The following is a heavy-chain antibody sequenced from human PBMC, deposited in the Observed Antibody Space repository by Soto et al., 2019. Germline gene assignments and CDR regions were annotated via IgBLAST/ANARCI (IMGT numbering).Heavy chain of an antibody. Sequence: QVPIVQSGAEVKKPGASVKLSCKGSGYTFSYYNVHWVRQAPGQRLEWMGWIHADNGNAKYSQKFQGRVTITRDPSGNTAYMELSNLRSEDPAVYYCARELDYWYFDLWGRGTLVTVSS. V-gene: IGHV1-3*01. CDR2: IHADNGNA. J-gene: IGHJ2*01. D-gene: IGHD1-1*01. CDR1: GYTFSYYN. CDR3: ARELDYWYFDL.